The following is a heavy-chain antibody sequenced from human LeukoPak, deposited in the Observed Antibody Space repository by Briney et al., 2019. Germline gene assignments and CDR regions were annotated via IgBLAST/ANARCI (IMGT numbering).Heavy chain of an antibody. CDR1: GFTFSNAW. V-gene: IGHV3-15*01. Sequence: PGGSLRLSCAASGFTFSNAWMSWVRQAPGKGLEWVGRIKSKSDGGTIDYAAPVKGRFSIARDDSQNTLYLQMISLKTEDTAVYYCTTDGLGVVIPFDYWGQGTLVTVSS. CDR3: TTDGLGVVIPFDY. D-gene: IGHD3-3*01. CDR2: IKSKSDGGTI. J-gene: IGHJ4*02.